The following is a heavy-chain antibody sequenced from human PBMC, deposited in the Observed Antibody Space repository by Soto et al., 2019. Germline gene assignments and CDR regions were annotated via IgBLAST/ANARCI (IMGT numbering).Heavy chain of an antibody. CDR3: ARTYREGYGVYESFPRYDYFDL. D-gene: IGHD5-12*01. Sequence: SGPTLVNPTQTLTLTCTFSGFSLSTSGMCLSWIRQPPGKALEWLARIDWDNDKYYSTSLKTRLTISKDTLKNQVVLTMTNMDPVDTATYYCARTYREGYGVYESFPRYDYFDLWGRGTLVTVSS. V-gene: IGHV2-70*11. J-gene: IGHJ2*01. CDR1: GFSLSTSGMC. CDR2: IDWDNDK.